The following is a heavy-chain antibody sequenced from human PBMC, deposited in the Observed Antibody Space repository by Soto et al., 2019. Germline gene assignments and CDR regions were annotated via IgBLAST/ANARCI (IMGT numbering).Heavy chain of an antibody. Sequence: SETLSLTCTVSGGSVSSGSYYWSWIRQPPGKGLEWIGYIYYSGSTKYNPSLKSRVTISVDTSKNQFSLKLSSVTAADTAVYYCARHGPGGSCSDYWGQGTLVTVSS. CDR3: ARHGPGGSCSDY. V-gene: IGHV4-61*01. D-gene: IGHD2-15*01. CDR1: GGSVSSGSYY. CDR2: IYYSGST. J-gene: IGHJ4*02.